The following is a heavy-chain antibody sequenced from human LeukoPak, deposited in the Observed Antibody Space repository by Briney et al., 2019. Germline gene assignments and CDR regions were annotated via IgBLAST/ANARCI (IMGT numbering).Heavy chain of an antibody. Sequence: GGSLRLSCAASGFTFSSYSLNWVRQAPGKGLEWVSFISSSSITIYYAGSVKGRFTISRDNAEKSLYLQMNSLRAEDTAVYYCARDRGGSYSAIDYWGQGTLVTVSS. D-gene: IGHD2-15*01. CDR1: GFTFSSYS. CDR2: ISSSSITI. CDR3: ARDRGGSYSAIDY. V-gene: IGHV3-48*04. J-gene: IGHJ4*02.